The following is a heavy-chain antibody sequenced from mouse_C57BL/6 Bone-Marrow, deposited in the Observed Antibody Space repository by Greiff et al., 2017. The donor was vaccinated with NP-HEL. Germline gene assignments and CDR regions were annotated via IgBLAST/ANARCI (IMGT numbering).Heavy chain of an antibody. Sequence: QVQLQQSGPGLVQPSQCLSITCTVSGFSLTSYGVHWVRQSPGKGLEWLGVIWRGGSTDYNAAFMSRLSITKDNSKSQVFFKMNSLQADDTAIYYCAKAIYYDYAYWYFDVWGTGTTVTVSS. CDR1: GFSLTSYG. CDR3: AKAIYYDYAYWYFDV. J-gene: IGHJ1*03. V-gene: IGHV2-5*01. D-gene: IGHD2-4*01. CDR2: IWRGGST.